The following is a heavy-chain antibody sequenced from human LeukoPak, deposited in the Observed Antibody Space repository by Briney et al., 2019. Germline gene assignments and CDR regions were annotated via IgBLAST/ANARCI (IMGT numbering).Heavy chain of an antibody. CDR1: GFTFSSYG. Sequence: GRSLRLSCAASGFTFSSYGMHWVRKSPGKGLEWGAVIWYDGSNKYYADSVKGRFTISRDNSKNTLYLQMNSLRAEDTAVYYCAKGPSSYNWNDYFDYWGQGTLVTVSS. J-gene: IGHJ4*02. V-gene: IGHV3-33*06. D-gene: IGHD1-1*01. CDR3: AKGPSSYNWNDYFDY. CDR2: IWYDGSNK.